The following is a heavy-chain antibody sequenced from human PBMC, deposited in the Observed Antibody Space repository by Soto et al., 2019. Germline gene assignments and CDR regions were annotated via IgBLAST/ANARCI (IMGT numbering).Heavy chain of an antibody. Sequence: QVQVVQSGAEVKKPGASVQVSCKASGYSFPRATMHWVRQAPGDRPEWMGWINAGNGRTKYSQKFQGRVTFSRGTSADTSYMEMSSLTSEDTPVYYCGFGDYDEWLNPWGQGTLVTVSP. J-gene: IGHJ5*02. V-gene: IGHV1-3*01. CDR1: GYSFPRAT. CDR3: GFGDYDEWLNP. CDR2: INAGNGRT. D-gene: IGHD4-17*01.